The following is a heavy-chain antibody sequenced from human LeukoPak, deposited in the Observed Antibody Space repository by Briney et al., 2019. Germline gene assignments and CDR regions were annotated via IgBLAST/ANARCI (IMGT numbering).Heavy chain of an antibody. CDR2: RRYDGSNK. Sequence: PGGPLRLSCAASGFTFSSYGMHWVRQAPGKGLEWVAFRRYDGSNKYYADSVKGRFTISRDNSKNTLYLQMNSLRAEDTAVYYCAKDIDIVVVPAANGNQDYWGQGTLLTAS. CDR3: AKDIDIVVVPAANGNQDY. CDR1: GFTFSSYG. V-gene: IGHV3-30*02. J-gene: IGHJ4*02. D-gene: IGHD2-2*01.